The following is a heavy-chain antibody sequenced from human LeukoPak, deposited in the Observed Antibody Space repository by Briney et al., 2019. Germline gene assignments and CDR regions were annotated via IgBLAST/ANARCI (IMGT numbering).Heavy chain of an antibody. CDR2: ISCSGDNT. CDR1: ECTFSNFA. Sequence: GGSLRLSCTASECTFSNFAMSWVRQAPGKGLEWVSTISCSGDNTYYADSVKGRFTISRDNSKNTLSLHMNTLRAEDTAVYYCAKDLLQTFFFDSSGYYSDAFGMWGQGTMVTVSP. CDR3: AKDLLQTFFFDSSGYYSDAFGM. V-gene: IGHV3-23*01. D-gene: IGHD3-22*01. J-gene: IGHJ3*02.